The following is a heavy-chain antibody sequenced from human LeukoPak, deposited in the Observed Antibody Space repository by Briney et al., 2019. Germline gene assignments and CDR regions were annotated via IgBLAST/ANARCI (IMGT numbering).Heavy chain of an antibody. CDR2: IIPIFGTA. CDR1: GGTFSSYA. V-gene: IGHV1-69*06. J-gene: IGHJ1*01. D-gene: IGHD3-10*01. CDR3: ARATPSMVRGVIITAGYFQH. Sequence: SMKVSCKASGGTFSSYAISWVRQAPGQGLEWMGGIIPIFGTANYAQKFQGRVTITADKSTSTAYMELSSLRSEDTAVYYCARATPSMVRGVIITAGYFQHWGQGTLVTVSS.